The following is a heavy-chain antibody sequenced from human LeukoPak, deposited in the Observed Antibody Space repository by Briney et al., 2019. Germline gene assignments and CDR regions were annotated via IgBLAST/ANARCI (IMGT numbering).Heavy chain of an antibody. CDR3: ARVPRWYDSPYYYMDV. J-gene: IGHJ6*03. Sequence: PSETLSLTCTVSGGSISSSSYYWGWIRQPPGKGLEWIGSIYYSGSTYYNPSLKSRVTISVDTSKNQFSLKLSSVTAADAAVYYCARVPRWYDSPYYYMDVWGKGTTVTVSS. CDR2: IYYSGST. CDR1: GGSISSSSYY. V-gene: IGHV4-39*07. D-gene: IGHD3-3*01.